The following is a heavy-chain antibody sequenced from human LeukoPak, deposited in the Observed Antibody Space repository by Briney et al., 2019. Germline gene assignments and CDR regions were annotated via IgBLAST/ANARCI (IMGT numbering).Heavy chain of an antibody. D-gene: IGHD3-22*01. CDR1: GFTFSDYY. J-gene: IGHJ4*02. CDR2: ICDSGRTI. V-gene: IGHV3-11*01. Sequence: GGSLRLSCAASGFTFSDYYMSWIRQAPGKGLEWVSYICDSGRTIYYADSVKGRFTISRDNAKNSVYLQMNNLGAEDTAVYYCARDRLGDYDHSGYYDKWGQGTLVAVSS. CDR3: ARDRLGDYDHSGYYDK.